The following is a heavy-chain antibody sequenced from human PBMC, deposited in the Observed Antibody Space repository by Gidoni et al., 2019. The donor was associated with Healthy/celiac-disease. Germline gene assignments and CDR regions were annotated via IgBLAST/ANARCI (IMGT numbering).Heavy chain of an antibody. Sequence: EVQLLESGGGLVHPGGSLRLSCAASGFTFSNAWLSWVRQAPGKGLEWVGRNKRKTDGGTTEYAAPVKGRFTISRDDSKNTLYLQMNSLKTEDKAVYYCTTLAYSSPSGLDYWGQGTLVTVSS. CDR2: NKRKTDGGTT. CDR3: TTLAYSSPSGLDY. CDR1: GFTFSNAW. D-gene: IGHD6-6*01. V-gene: IGHV3-15*01. J-gene: IGHJ4*02.